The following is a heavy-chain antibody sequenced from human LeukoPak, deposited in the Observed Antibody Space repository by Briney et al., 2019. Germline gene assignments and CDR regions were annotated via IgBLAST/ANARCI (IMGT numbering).Heavy chain of an antibody. CDR1: GGYISHGGYY. D-gene: IGHD2-2*02. CDR2: IYYSGST. J-gene: IGHJ6*02. CDR3: ARVAIPGPKGDYGMDV. V-gene: IGHV4-31*03. Sequence: SETLSLTCTVSGGYISHGGYYWSWIRQHPGKGLEWIGYIYYSGSTYYNPSLKSRVTISVDTSKNQFSLTLSSVTAADTAVYYCARVAIPGPKGDYGMDVWGQGTTVTVSS.